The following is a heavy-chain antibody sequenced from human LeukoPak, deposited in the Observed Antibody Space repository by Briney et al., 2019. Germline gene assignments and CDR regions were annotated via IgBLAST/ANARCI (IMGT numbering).Heavy chain of an antibody. Sequence: SVKVSCKASGFTFTSSAMQWVRQARGQRLEWIGWIVVGSGNTNYAQNFQERVTITRDMSTSTAYMELSSLRSEDTAVYYCAAPADYGDYSTYDAFDIWGQGTMVTVSS. CDR2: IVVGSGNT. CDR1: GFTFTSSA. J-gene: IGHJ3*02. CDR3: AAPADYGDYSTYDAFDI. V-gene: IGHV1-58*02. D-gene: IGHD4-17*01.